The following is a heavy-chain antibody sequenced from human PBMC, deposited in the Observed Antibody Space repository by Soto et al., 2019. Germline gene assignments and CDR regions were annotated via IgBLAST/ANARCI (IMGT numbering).Heavy chain of an antibody. D-gene: IGHD2-2*01. V-gene: IGHV1-69*13. CDR3: ARGDPIVVVPAAMGHAFDI. Sequence: SVKVSCKASGGTFSSYAISWVRQAPGQGLEWMGGIIPIFGTANYAQKFQGRVTITADESTSTAYMELSSLRSDDTAVYYCARGDPIVVVPAAMGHAFDIWGQGTMVTVSS. CDR2: IIPIFGTA. CDR1: GGTFSSYA. J-gene: IGHJ3*02.